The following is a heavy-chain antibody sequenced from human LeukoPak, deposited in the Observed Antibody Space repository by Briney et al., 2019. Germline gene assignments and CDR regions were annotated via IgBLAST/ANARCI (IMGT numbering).Heavy chain of an antibody. Sequence: SETLSLTCCVAGGSTSSTYWSCLLQPPGKGLEWIGYLYHGGSTNYNPSLKSRVTISGDTSKNPFSLNLSSVTAADTAMYYCARGRYYYDSSGYTYNWFDTCGQGTLVTVSS. CDR2: LYHGGST. CDR3: ARGRYYYDSSGYTYNWFDT. V-gene: IGHV4-59*01. J-gene: IGHJ5*02. D-gene: IGHD3-22*01. CDR1: GGSTSSTY.